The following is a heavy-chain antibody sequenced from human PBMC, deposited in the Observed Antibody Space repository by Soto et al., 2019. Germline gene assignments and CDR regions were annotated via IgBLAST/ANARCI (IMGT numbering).Heavy chain of an antibody. V-gene: IGHV3-30-3*01. D-gene: IGHD1-26*01. CDR1: GFTLSSYA. J-gene: IGHJ4*02. CDR3: ARKGESDY. CDR2: ISTDGNNE. Sequence: QVQLVESGGGVVQPGRSLRLSCAASGFTLSSYAIHWVRQAPGKGLEWVAVISTDGNNEYYADSVKGRFTISRDNSKNTLYLQINSLRTEDTAVYYCARKGESDYWGQGTLVTVSS.